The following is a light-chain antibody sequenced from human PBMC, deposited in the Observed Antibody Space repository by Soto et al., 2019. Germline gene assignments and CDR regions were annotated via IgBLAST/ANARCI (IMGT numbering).Light chain of an antibody. Sequence: VFTQSLRTIYSSPAERATLSCRATQKSISSSLAWYQQKPGQAPKLLIYAAFSRHSGIPDRFSGSGSGTDFTLTISSVEPEDFAMYYCQQNDSSPITFGQGTRLEIK. V-gene: IGKV3-20*01. CDR2: AAF. CDR3: QQNDSSPIT. CDR1: QKSISSS. J-gene: IGKJ5*01.